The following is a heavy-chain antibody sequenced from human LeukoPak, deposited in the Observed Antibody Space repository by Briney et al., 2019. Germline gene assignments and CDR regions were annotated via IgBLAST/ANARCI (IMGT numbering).Heavy chain of an antibody. CDR1: GFTFSSYA. Sequence: GGSLRLSCAASGFTFSSYAMSWVRQAPGKGLEWVSAISGSGGSTFYTESVKGRFTISRDNSKNTLFLQMNSLRAEDTAVYYCAQTKLGYCSSGSCYSRHYRLDYWGQGTLVTVSS. J-gene: IGHJ4*02. CDR2: ISGSGGST. CDR3: AQTKLGYCSSGSCYSRHYRLDY. V-gene: IGHV3-23*01. D-gene: IGHD2-15*01.